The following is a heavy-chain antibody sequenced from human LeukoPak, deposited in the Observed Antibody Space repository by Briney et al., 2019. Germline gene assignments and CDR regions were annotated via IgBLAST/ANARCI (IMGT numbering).Heavy chain of an antibody. D-gene: IGHD3-22*01. CDR1: GFTFSSYS. J-gene: IGHJ3*02. CDR2: ISSSSSYI. Sequence: PGGSLRLSCAASGFTFSSYSMNWVRQAPGKGLEWVSSISSSSSYIYYADSVKGRFTISRDNAKNSLYLQMNSLRAEDTAVYYCARDQHSSGYYPVDAFDIWGQGTMVTVSS. CDR3: ARDQHSSGYYPVDAFDI. V-gene: IGHV3-21*01.